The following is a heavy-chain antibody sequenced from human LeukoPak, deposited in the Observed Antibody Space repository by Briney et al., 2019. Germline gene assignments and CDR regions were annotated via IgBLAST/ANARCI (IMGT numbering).Heavy chain of an antibody. CDR2: IHSSGST. D-gene: IGHD6-6*01. Sequence: PSETLSLTCTVSGGSISSYYWSWIRQPAGKGLEWIRRIHSSGSTNYNPSLKSRVTISVDTSKNQFSLKLSSVTAADTAVYYCARDFSSSSNWFDPWGQGTLVTVSS. J-gene: IGHJ5*02. V-gene: IGHV4-4*07. CDR1: GGSISSYY. CDR3: ARDFSSSSNWFDP.